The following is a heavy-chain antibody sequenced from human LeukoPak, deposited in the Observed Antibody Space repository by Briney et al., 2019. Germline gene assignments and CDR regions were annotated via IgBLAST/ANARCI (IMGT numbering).Heavy chain of an antibody. V-gene: IGHV3-30*04. D-gene: IGHD6-19*01. J-gene: IGHJ5*01. CDR1: GFTFSSYA. CDR3: ARDFIRDISSGWFQFDS. Sequence: GGSLRLSCAASGFTFSSYAMHWVRQAPGKGLEWVAVISYDGSKKSYADSVKGRFTISRDNSKHTLYLQMNSLRAEDTAVYYCARDFIRDISSGWFQFDSWGQGTLVTVSS. CDR2: ISYDGSKK.